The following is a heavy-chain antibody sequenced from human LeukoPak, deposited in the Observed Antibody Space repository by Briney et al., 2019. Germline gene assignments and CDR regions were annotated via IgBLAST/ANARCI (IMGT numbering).Heavy chain of an antibody. CDR2: SRNKAKSSTT. D-gene: IGHD2-15*01. CDR1: GFTGCDCK. V-gene: IGHV3-72*01. Sequence: GGSLRLSSAASGFTGCDCKMDWVRQTPGKGLGWVGRSRNKAKSSTTDFAATVKGSFTFSRDESKNSLFMQMLSMKTEETAVYYCVRVQSGGAFDIWGQGTMVTVSS. CDR3: VRVQSGGAFDI. J-gene: IGHJ3*02.